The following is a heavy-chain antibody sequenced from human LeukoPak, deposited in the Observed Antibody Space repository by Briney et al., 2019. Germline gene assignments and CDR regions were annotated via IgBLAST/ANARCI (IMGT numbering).Heavy chain of an antibody. D-gene: IGHD4-11*01. V-gene: IGHV3-11*06. Sequence: GGPLRLSCAASGFTFSDYYMSWIRQAPGKGLEWVSYISSSSSYTNYADSVKGRFTISRDNAKNSLYLQMNSLRAEDTAVYYCARAPHYSNYGPYYYGMDVWGQGTTVTVSS. J-gene: IGHJ6*02. CDR3: ARAPHYSNYGPYYYGMDV. CDR2: ISSSSSYT. CDR1: GFTFSDYY.